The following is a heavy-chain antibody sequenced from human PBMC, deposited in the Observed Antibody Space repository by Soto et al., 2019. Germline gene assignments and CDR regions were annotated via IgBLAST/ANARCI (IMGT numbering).Heavy chain of an antibody. CDR1: GGSISSGGYY. CDR3: ARDRSFRYSSSSWGYYMDV. D-gene: IGHD6-6*01. CDR2: IYYSGST. Sequence: QVQLQESGPGLVKPSQTLSLTCTVSGGSISSGGYYWSWIRQHPGKGLEWIGYIYYSGSTYYNPSLKSRVTISVDTSKNQFSLKLSSVTAADTAVYYCARDRSFRYSSSSWGYYMDVWGKGTTVTVSS. V-gene: IGHV4-31*03. J-gene: IGHJ6*03.